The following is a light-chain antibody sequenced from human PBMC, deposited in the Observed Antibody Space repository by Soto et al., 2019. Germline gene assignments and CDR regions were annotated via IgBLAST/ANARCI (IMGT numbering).Light chain of an antibody. CDR2: EVS. CDR3: SSHAGSNNLVV. J-gene: IGLJ2*01. V-gene: IGLV2-8*01. Sequence: QSALTQPPSASGSPGQSVTISCTGTSSDVGGYNSVSWYQHHPGKAPKLIIYEVSKRPSGVPDRFSGSKSGSTASLIVSGLQAEDEADYHCSSHAGSNNLVVFGGGTKLTVL. CDR1: SSDVGGYNS.